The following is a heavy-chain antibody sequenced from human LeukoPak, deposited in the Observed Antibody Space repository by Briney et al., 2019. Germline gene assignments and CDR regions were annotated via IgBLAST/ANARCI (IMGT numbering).Heavy chain of an antibody. D-gene: IGHD6-6*01. V-gene: IGHV4-34*01. CDR1: GGSFSGYY. CDR3: ARAGDSSSSQYYYYYMDV. Sequence: SETLSLTCAVYGGSFSGYYWSWIRQPPGKGLEWIGEINHSGSTNYNPSLKSRVTISVDTSKNQFSLKLSSVTAADTAVYYCARAGDSSSSQYYYYYMDVWGKGTTVTVSS. J-gene: IGHJ6*03. CDR2: INHSGST.